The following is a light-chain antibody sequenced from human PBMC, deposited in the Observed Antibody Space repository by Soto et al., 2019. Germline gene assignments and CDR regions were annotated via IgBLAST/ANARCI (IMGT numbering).Light chain of an antibody. CDR2: GAS. CDR1: QSVSSN. Sequence: EIVLTQSPGTLSLSPGERATLSCRASQSVSSNLAWYQQKPGQAPRLLIYGASRRATGIPDRFSGSGSGTDFTLTISRLEPEDFAVYYCQQYGSSGTFGQGAKVDNK. CDR3: QQYGSSGT. J-gene: IGKJ1*01. V-gene: IGKV3-20*01.